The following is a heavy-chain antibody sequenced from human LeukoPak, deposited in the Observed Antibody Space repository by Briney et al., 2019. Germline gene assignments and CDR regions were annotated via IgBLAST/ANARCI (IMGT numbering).Heavy chain of an antibody. CDR1: GDFFRSYW. J-gene: IGHJ4*02. CDR2: IYYSGST. CDR3: ARHGHLGIAVAGPTFDY. D-gene: IGHD6-19*01. Sequence: SETLSLTCDVSGDFFRSYWWGWVRQPAGKGLEWIGYIYYSGSTNYNPSLKSRVTISVDTSKNQFSLKLSSVTAADTAVYYCARHGHLGIAVAGPTFDYWGQGTLVTVSS. V-gene: IGHV4-59*08.